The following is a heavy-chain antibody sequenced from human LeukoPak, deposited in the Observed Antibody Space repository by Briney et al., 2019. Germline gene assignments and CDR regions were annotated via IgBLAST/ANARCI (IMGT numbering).Heavy chain of an antibody. CDR3: ARGAAAAGYYYYYMDV. D-gene: IGHD6-13*01. Sequence: PSETLSLTCAVYGESFSGYYWSWIRQPPGKGPEWIGEINHSGSTNYNPSLKSRVTIAVDTSKNQFSLKLSSVTAADTAVSYCARGAAAAGYYYYYMDVWGKGTTVTVSS. CDR2: INHSGST. V-gene: IGHV4-34*01. CDR1: GESFSGYY. J-gene: IGHJ6*03.